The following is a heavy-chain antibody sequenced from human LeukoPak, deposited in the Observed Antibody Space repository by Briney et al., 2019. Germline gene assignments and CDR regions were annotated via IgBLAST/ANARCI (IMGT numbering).Heavy chain of an antibody. CDR2: ISYDGSNK. CDR3: ARDTYGMDV. J-gene: IGHJ6*02. Sequence: PGGSLRLSCAASGFTFSNYAMHWVRQAPGKGLEWVAVISYDGSNKYYADSVKGRFSISRDNSENTLYLQMNSLRVEDTAAYYCARDTYGMDVWGQGTTVTVSS. V-gene: IGHV3-30*04. CDR1: GFTFSNYA.